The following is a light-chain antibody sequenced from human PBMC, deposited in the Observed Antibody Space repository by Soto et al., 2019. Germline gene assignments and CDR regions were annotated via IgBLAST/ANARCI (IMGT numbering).Light chain of an antibody. CDR3: QQYNRYSLT. CDR1: QSISSW. CDR2: DAS. J-gene: IGKJ4*01. Sequence: DIQITQSPSTLSASVRDRVTLTCPASQSISSWLAWYQQKPGKAPKLLIYDASSLESGVPSRFSGSGSDTEFTLTINNLQPDDFATYHCQQYNRYSLTFGGGTKVDIK. V-gene: IGKV1-5*01.